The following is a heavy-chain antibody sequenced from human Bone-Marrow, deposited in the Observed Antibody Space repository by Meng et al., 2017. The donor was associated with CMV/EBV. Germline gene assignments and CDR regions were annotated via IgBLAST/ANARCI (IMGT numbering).Heavy chain of an antibody. CDR1: GGTFNSYA. Sequence: SVKVSCKASGGTFNSYAISWVRQAPGQGLEWMGQIILIFDTANYAQKFQGRLTITTDGSTSTAYMELSSLRSDDTAVYYCAREGQLVLGYYGMDVWGQGTTVTVSS. D-gene: IGHD6-6*01. J-gene: IGHJ6*02. CDR3: AREGQLVLGYYGMDV. V-gene: IGHV1-69*05. CDR2: IILIFDTA.